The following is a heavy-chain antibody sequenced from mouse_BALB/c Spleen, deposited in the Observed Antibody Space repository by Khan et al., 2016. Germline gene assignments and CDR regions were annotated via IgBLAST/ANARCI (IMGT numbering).Heavy chain of an antibody. J-gene: IGHJ2*01. CDR3: AKVTEVATPFDY. V-gene: IGHV9-2-1*01. CDR1: GYNFTDYS. D-gene: IGHD1-1*01. CDR2: INTETGEP. Sequence: QIQLVQSGPELKKPGETVKISCKASGYNFTDYSMHWVKQAPGKGLKWMCWINTETGEPTYADDFKGRFAFSLETSASTAYLQINNLKNEDTAKYFCAKVTEVATPFDYWGQGTTLTVSS.